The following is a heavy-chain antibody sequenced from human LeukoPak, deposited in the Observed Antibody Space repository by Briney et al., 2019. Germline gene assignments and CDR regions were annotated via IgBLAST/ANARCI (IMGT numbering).Heavy chain of an antibody. CDR1: GFTVSTNY. Sequence: GGSLRLSCAASGFTVSTNYMSWVRQAPGKGLEWVSVIYNTGSTYYADSVKGRFTISRDNSKNTLYLQMNSLRAEDTAVYYCAKHVSVQDFDYWGQGTLVTVSS. CDR2: IYNTGST. V-gene: IGHV3-66*04. CDR3: AKHVSVQDFDY. J-gene: IGHJ4*02.